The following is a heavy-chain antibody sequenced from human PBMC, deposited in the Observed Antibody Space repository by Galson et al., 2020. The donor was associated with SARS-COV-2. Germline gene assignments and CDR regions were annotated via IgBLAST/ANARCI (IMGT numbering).Heavy chain of an antibody. Sequence: SETLSLTCAVSGYSISSGYYWGWIRQPPGKGLEWIGSIYHSGSTYYNPSLKSRVTISVDTSKNQFSLKLSPVTAADTAVYYCARLWWELWGDWFDPWGQGTLVTVSS. CDR2: IYHSGST. CDR3: ARLWWELWGDWFDP. V-gene: IGHV4-38-2*01. CDR1: GYSISSGYY. J-gene: IGHJ5*02. D-gene: IGHD2-15*01.